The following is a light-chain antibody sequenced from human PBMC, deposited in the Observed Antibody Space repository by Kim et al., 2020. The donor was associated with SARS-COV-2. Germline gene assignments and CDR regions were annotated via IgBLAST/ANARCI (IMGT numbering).Light chain of an antibody. CDR2: GAS. V-gene: IGKV3-15*01. CDR1: QSVSSN. J-gene: IGKJ1*01. Sequence: VAPGDRATLSCRASQSVSSNLAWYQQKPGRAPRLLIYGASTRATGIPARFSGSGSGTEFTLTISSLQSEDFAVYYCQQYNNWPETFGQGTKVDIK. CDR3: QQYNNWPET.